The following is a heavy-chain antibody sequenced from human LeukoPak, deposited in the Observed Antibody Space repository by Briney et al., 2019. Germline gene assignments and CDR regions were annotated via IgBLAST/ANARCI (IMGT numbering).Heavy chain of an antibody. CDR2: IIPSFGTV. V-gene: IGHV1-69*13. CDR1: GTTFRSYA. Sequence: SVKVSCKASGTTFRSYAINWVRQAPGQGLEWMGAIIPSFGTVKYAQKFQGRVTMAADESTSTAYMDLNYLRSDDTAVYFCARATSANEYSYGFHFDYWGQGTLVTVSS. J-gene: IGHJ4*02. CDR3: ARATSANEYSYGFHFDY. D-gene: IGHD5-18*01.